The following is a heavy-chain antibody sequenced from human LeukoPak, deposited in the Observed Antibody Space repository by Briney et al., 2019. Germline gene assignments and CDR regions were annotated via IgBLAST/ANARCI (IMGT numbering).Heavy chain of an antibody. CDR1: GYAFTSYG. D-gene: IGHD3-10*01. CDR3: ARALTMVRGVFFIDDY. Sequence: ASVKVSCKASGYAFTSYGISWVRQAPGQGLEWMGWISAYNGNTNYAQKLQGRVTMTTDTSTSTAYMELRSLRSDDTAVYYCARALTMVRGVFFIDDYWGQGTLVTVSS. CDR2: ISAYNGNT. J-gene: IGHJ4*02. V-gene: IGHV1-18*04.